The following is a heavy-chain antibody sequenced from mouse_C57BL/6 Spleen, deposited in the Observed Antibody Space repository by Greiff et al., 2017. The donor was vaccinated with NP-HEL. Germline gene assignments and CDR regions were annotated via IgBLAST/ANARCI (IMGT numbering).Heavy chain of an antibody. CDR3: ARTSGGNYVWGLDY. J-gene: IGHJ2*01. V-gene: IGHV1-26*01. CDR2: INPNNGGT. Sequence: EVQLQQSGPELVKPGASVKISCKASGYTFTDYYMNWVKQSHGKSLEWIGDINPNNGGTSYNQKFKGKVTLTVDKSSSPAYMELRSMTSEDSAVYYCARTSGGNYVWGLDYWGQGTTLTVSS. D-gene: IGHD1-1*01. CDR1: GYTFTDYY.